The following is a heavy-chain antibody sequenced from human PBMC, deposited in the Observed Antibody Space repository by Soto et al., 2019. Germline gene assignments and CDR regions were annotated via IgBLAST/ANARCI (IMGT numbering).Heavy chain of an antibody. J-gene: IGHJ3*01. CDR1: GYTFTSYG. D-gene: IGHD6-19*01. Sequence: ASVKVSCKASGYTFTSYGISWVRQAPGQGLEWMGWIGAYNGNTNYAQKLQGRVTMTTDRSTGTGYMELRSLRSDDTAVYYCARVPYSSGWYFAFNVWGQGTMVTVSS. CDR2: IGAYNGNT. V-gene: IGHV1-18*01. CDR3: ARVPYSSGWYFAFNV.